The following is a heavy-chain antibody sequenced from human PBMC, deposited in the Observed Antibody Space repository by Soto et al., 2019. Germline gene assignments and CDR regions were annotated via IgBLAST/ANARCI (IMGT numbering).Heavy chain of an antibody. Sequence: ASVKVSCKASGYTFTSYYIHWVRQAPGRGLEWMGIINPSGGSTSYAQKFQGRVTMTRDTSTSTVYMELSSLRSEDTAVYYCVRETGVRIAAAGRVYNWFDPWGQGTLVTVSS. CDR1: GYTFTSYY. V-gene: IGHV1-46*01. CDR3: VRETGVRIAAAGRVYNWFDP. J-gene: IGHJ5*02. D-gene: IGHD6-13*01. CDR2: INPSGGST.